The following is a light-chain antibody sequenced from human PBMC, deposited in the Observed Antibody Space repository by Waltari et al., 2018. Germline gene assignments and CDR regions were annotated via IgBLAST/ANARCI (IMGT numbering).Light chain of an antibody. Sequence: DIQMTQSPSSLSASVGDRVTITCRASQSISTWLAWFQLKPGKAPKLLIYKASNLESGVPSRFSGSGSGTEFTLTIGSLLPEDFASYYCQQSYSTPRTFGQGTKVEIK. J-gene: IGKJ1*01. V-gene: IGKV1-5*03. CDR3: QQSYSTPRT. CDR2: KAS. CDR1: QSISTW.